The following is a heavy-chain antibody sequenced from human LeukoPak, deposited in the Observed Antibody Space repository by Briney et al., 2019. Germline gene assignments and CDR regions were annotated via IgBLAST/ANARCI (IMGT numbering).Heavy chain of an antibody. CDR2: IYYSGST. CDR3: ARLKQYDFWSAYEGKYFDY. Sequence: SETLSLTCAVYGGSFSGYYWSWIRQPPGKGLEWIGYIYYSGSTNYNPSLKSRVTISVDTSKNQFSLKLSPVTAADTAVYYCARLKQYDFWSAYEGKYFDYWGQGTLVTVSS. J-gene: IGHJ4*02. V-gene: IGHV4-59*08. D-gene: IGHD3-3*01. CDR1: GGSFSGYY.